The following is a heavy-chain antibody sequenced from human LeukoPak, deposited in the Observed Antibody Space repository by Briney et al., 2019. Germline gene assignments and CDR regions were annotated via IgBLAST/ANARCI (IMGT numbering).Heavy chain of an antibody. CDR3: AKRERYDILTGYHIDY. Sequence: GGSLRLSCAASGFTFSSYAMSWVRQAPGKGLEWVSAISGSGGSTYYADSVKGRFTISRDNSKNTLYLQMDSLRAEDTAVYYCAKRERYDILTGYHIDYWGQGTLVTVSS. V-gene: IGHV3-23*01. D-gene: IGHD3-9*01. J-gene: IGHJ4*02. CDR2: ISGSGGST. CDR1: GFTFSSYA.